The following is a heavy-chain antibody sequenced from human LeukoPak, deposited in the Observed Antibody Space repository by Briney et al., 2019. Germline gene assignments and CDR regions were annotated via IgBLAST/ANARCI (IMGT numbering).Heavy chain of an antibody. CDR1: GGTFSSYA. CDR2: VIPIFSIA. J-gene: IGHJ5*02. CDR3: ARSSDYSNYVLWFDP. Sequence: SVKVSCKASGGTFSSYAISWVRQAPGQGLEWMGRVIPIFSIANYAQKFQGRVTITADKSTSTAYMELSSLRSEDTAVYYCARSSDYSNYVLWFDPWGQGTLVTVSS. V-gene: IGHV1-69*04. D-gene: IGHD4-11*01.